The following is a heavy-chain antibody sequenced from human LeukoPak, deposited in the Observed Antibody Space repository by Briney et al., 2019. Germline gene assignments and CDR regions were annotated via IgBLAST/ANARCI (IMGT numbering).Heavy chain of an antibody. D-gene: IGHD2/OR15-2a*01. J-gene: IGHJ3*02. CDR1: GGTFSSYA. Sequence: SVKVSCKASGGTFSSYAISWVRQAPGQGLEWMGGIIPIFGTANYAQKFQGRVTITADESTSTAYMELSSLRSEDTAVYYCARSISSSDAFDIWGQGTMVTVSS. CDR3: ARSISSSDAFDI. V-gene: IGHV1-69*13. CDR2: IIPIFGTA.